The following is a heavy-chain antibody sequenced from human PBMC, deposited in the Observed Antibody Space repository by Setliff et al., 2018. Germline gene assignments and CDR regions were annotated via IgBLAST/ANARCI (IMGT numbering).Heavy chain of an antibody. CDR3: ARGDFYYYFYMDV. J-gene: IGHJ6*03. CDR2: IAPNGGVT. Sequence: ASVKVSCKASGYTFTAYYIHWVRQAPGQGLEWMGRIAPNGGVTSYAQKFQGRVTMTRDTSISTAYMELNRVRSDDTAIYYCARGDFYYYFYMDVWGKGTTVTVSS. CDR1: GYTFTAYY. V-gene: IGHV1-2*06.